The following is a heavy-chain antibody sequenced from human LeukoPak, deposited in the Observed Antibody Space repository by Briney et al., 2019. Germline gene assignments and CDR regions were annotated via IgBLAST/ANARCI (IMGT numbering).Heavy chain of an antibody. J-gene: IGHJ4*02. CDR1: GFTFSSYG. V-gene: IGHV3-30*18. D-gene: IGHD4-17*01. CDR3: AKDRGAAYYGDYSLDY. CDR2: ISYDGSNK. Sequence: PGGSLRLSCAASGFTFSSYGMHWVRQAPGKGLEWVAVISYDGSNKYYADSVKGRFTISRDNSKNTLYLQMNSLRAEDTAVYYCAKDRGAAYYGDYSLDYWGQGTLVTVSS.